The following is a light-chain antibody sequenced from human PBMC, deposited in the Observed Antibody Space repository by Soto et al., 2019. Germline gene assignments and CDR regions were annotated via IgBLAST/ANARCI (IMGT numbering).Light chain of an antibody. CDR2: DAF. V-gene: IGKV1-5*01. J-gene: IGKJ4*01. CDR1: QSISSW. Sequence: DIQMTQSPSTLSASVGDRVTITCRASQSISSWLAWYQQKPGKAPKLLIYDAFSLESRVPSRFSGSGSGTEFPLTISSLQPDDFATYYCQQYNSYSLTFGGGTKVEIK. CDR3: QQYNSYSLT.